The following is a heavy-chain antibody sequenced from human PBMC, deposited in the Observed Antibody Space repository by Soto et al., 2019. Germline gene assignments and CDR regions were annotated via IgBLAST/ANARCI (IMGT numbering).Heavy chain of an antibody. CDR1: GYTFTSYA. CDR2: INAGNGNT. Sequence: ASVKVSCKASGYTFTSYAMHWVRQAPGQRLEWMGWINAGNGNTKYSQKFQGRVTITRDTSASTAYMGLSSLRSEDTAVYYCARNYGSGSYYFLSWFDPWGQGTLVTVSS. CDR3: ARNYGSGSYYFLSWFDP. V-gene: IGHV1-3*01. D-gene: IGHD3-10*01. J-gene: IGHJ5*02.